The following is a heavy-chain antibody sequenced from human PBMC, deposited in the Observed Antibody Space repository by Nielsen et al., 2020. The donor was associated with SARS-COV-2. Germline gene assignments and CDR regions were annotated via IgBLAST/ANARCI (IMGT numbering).Heavy chain of an antibody. CDR1: GGSISSNNW. Sequence: SETLSLTCAVSGGSISSNNWWSWVRQPPGKGLEWIGEIYHRGSTNYSPSLKTRVTISVDKSKNQFSLELRSVTAADTAVYYCARDEVGIGSSGSYYSYGMDVWGQGTTVTVSS. V-gene: IGHV4-4*02. D-gene: IGHD3-10*01. CDR2: IYHRGST. CDR3: ARDEVGIGSSGSYYSYGMDV. J-gene: IGHJ6*02.